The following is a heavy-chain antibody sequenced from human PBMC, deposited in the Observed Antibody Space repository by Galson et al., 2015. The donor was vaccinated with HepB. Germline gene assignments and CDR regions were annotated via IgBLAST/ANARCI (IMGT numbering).Heavy chain of an antibody. CDR3: ARDVTGTLHFDY. CDR1: GFTFSSYS. D-gene: IGHD1-7*01. CDR2: TRSRSSYI. Sequence: LRLSCAASGFTFSSYSMNWVRQAPGKGLEWVSSTRSRSSYIYYADSVKGRFTISRDNAKNSLYLQMNSLRAEDTAVYYCARDVTGTLHFDYWGQGTLVTVSS. J-gene: IGHJ4*02. V-gene: IGHV3-21*01.